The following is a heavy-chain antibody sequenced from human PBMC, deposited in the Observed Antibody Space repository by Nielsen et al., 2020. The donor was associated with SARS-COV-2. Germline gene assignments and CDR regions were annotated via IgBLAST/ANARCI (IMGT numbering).Heavy chain of an antibody. CDR2: IYYSGST. CDR1: GGSISSSSYY. D-gene: IGHD6-19*01. V-gene: IGHV4-39*01. Sequence: SETLSLTCTVSGGSISSSSYYWGWIRQPPGKGLEWIGSIYYSGSTYYNPSLKSRVTISVDTSKNQFSLKLSSVTAADTAVYYCARHVLLSGRWLASYYFDYWGQGTLVTVSS. J-gene: IGHJ4*02. CDR3: ARHVLLSGRWLASYYFDY.